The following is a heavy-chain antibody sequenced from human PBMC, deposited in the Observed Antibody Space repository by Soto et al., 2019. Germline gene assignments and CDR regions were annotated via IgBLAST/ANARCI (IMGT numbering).Heavy chain of an antibody. CDR1: GYTFTSYG. Sequence: ASVKVSCKASGYTFTSYGISWVRQAPGQGLEWMGWISAYNGNTNYAQKLQGRVTMTTDTSTSTAYMELSSLRSEDTAVYYCAISGIVGAAGAFDIWGQGTMVTVAS. J-gene: IGHJ3*02. D-gene: IGHD1-26*01. V-gene: IGHV1-18*04. CDR3: AISGIVGAAGAFDI. CDR2: ISAYNGNT.